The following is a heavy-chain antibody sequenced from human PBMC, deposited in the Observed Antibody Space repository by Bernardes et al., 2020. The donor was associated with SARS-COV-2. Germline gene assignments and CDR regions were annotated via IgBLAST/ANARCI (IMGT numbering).Heavy chain of an antibody. CDR1: DDAISSCSFY. CDR3: ARDGRISVPGTDYFDF. Sequence: SEPLSLTCAVSDDAISSCSFYWSWLLQPAGKGLEWVGRISASGITNYNPSLKSRVTMSVDTSKNQFSLKLTSVTAADTAVYYCARDGRISVPGTDYFDFWGQGSLVTVSS. J-gene: IGHJ4*02. V-gene: IGHV4-61*02. D-gene: IGHD6-19*01. CDR2: ISASGIT.